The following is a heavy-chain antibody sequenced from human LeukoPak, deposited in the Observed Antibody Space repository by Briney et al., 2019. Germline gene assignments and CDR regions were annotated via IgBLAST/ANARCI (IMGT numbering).Heavy chain of an antibody. Sequence: PSETLSLTCTVSGGSISSYYWSWIRQPPGKGLEWIGYIYYSGSTNYNPSLKSRVTISVDTSKNQFSLKLSSVTAADTAVYYCARRWDDAFDIWGQGTMVTVSS. CDR3: ARRWDDAFDI. V-gene: IGHV4-59*08. D-gene: IGHD1-26*01. CDR1: GGSISSYY. J-gene: IGHJ3*02. CDR2: IYYSGST.